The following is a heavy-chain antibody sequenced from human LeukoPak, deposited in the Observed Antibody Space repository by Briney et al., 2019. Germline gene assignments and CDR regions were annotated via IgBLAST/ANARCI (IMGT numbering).Heavy chain of an antibody. J-gene: IGHJ4*02. D-gene: IGHD5-24*01. Sequence: QPGGSLRLSCAVSTFTVASNYMSWVRQTPGKGLLWVSDIYQGCSTYYSDSAKGRFTISRDISKNTLHLQMNNLRVDDTAVYYCARVRDVYNHVFENWGQGTLVTVS. CDR2: IYQGCST. CDR1: TFTVASNY. V-gene: IGHV3-53*01. CDR3: ARVRDVYNHVFEN.